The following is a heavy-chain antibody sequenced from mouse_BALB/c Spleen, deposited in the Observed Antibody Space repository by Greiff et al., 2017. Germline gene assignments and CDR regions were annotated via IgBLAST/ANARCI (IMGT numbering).Heavy chain of an antibody. CDR2: IRSKSNNYAT. CDR1: GFTFNTYA. J-gene: IGHJ4*01. Sequence: DAGGGLVQPKGSLKLSCAASGFTFNTYAMNWVRQAPGKGLEWVARIRSKSNNYATYYADSVKDRFTISRDDSQSMLYLQMNNLKTEHTAMYYCVRYDYDYAMDYWGQGTSVTVSS. V-gene: IGHV10-1*02. CDR3: VRYDYDYAMDY. D-gene: IGHD2-4*01.